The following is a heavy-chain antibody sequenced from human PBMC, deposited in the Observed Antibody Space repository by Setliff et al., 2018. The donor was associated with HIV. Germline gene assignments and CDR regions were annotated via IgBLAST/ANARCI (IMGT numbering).Heavy chain of an antibody. D-gene: IGHD2-8*01. Sequence: GASVKVSCKASGYTFTDYYMHWVRQAPGQGLEWIGRINPNSGGTNHAQKFQGRVTMTRDTSSSTAYMELSRLRSDDTAVYYCATKVYCTNGVCLDAFDLWGQGTMVTVSS. V-gene: IGHV1-2*06. CDR2: INPNSGGT. CDR1: GYTFTDYY. CDR3: ATKVYCTNGVCLDAFDL. J-gene: IGHJ3*01.